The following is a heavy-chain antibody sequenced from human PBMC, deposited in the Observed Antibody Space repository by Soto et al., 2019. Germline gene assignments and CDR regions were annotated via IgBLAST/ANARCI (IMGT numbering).Heavy chain of an antibody. D-gene: IGHD2-8*02. J-gene: IGHJ6*03. CDR3: ARVAVTTGSLYQYWYYMDV. V-gene: IGHV1-8*01. CDR1: GFTFTDYD. Sequence: QVQLVQSGAEVKKPGASVKVSCTASGFTFTDYDVNWVRQAAGQGLEWMGSMNPNSDTTDYAQMFQGRLTLTRNTSRDTVYLGLSSLSSEDTAVYYCARVAVTTGSLYQYWYYMDVWGKGTTVTVSS. CDR2: MNPNSDTT.